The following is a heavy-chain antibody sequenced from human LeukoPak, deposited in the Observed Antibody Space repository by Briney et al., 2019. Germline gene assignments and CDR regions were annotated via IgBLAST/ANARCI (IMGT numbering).Heavy chain of an antibody. CDR2: ISAYNGNT. D-gene: IGHD6-13*01. V-gene: IGHV1-18*01. CDR1: GYTFTSYG. CDR3: ARGERGSSWYGPVGDAFDI. Sequence: GASVKVSCKASGYTFTSYGISWVRQAPGQGLEWMGWISAYNGNTNYAQEVQGKVTMTTDTSTCTAYMELRSLRSDDTAVYYCARGERGSSWYGPVGDAFDIWGQGTMVTVSS. J-gene: IGHJ3*02.